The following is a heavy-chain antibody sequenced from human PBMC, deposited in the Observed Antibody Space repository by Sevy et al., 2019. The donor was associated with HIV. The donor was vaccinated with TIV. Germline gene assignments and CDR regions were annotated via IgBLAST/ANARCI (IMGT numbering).Heavy chain of an antibody. J-gene: IGHJ4*02. D-gene: IGHD6-6*01. Sequence: GESLKISCAGSGFTFSTYAMSWVRQAPGKGLEWVSAISVSGDTTYYTDSVKGRFTISRDNSKNTLYLQMNSLRAEDTAVYYCANLGRIGAHLLFDYWGQGTLVTVSS. CDR2: ISVSGDTT. V-gene: IGHV3-23*01. CDR3: ANLGRIGAHLLFDY. CDR1: GFTFSTYA.